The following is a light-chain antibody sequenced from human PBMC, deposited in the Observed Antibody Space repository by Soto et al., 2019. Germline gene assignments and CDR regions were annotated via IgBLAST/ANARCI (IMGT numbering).Light chain of an antibody. CDR3: QHFGDSPIT. J-gene: IGKJ5*01. Sequence: EIVMTQSPGTLSLSPGERATLSCRASQSVSSTYLAWCQQKPGQAPRLLIYGASTRATGIPDRFSGTGSGPDFTLTISRLEPEDFAVYYCQHFGDSPITFGQGTRLEIK. CDR2: GAS. V-gene: IGKV3-20*01. CDR1: QSVSSTY.